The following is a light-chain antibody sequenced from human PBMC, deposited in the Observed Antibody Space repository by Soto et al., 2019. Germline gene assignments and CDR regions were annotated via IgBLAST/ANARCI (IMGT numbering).Light chain of an antibody. CDR2: LNSDGSH. CDR3: QTWGSGIVV. CDR1: SGHSNYA. J-gene: IGLJ2*01. Sequence: QLVLTQSPSASASLGASVKLTCTLSSGHSNYAIAWHQQHSEKGPRYLMKLNSDGSHSKGDGIPDRFSGSSSGAERYLTISSLQSEDEADYYCQTWGSGIVVFGGGTQLTVL. V-gene: IGLV4-69*01.